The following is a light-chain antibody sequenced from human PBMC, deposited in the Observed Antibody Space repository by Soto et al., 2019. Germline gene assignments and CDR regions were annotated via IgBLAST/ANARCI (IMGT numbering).Light chain of an antibody. CDR2: EAS. Sequence: DIQLTQSPSLLSSSVGDRVTITCLASHDISTYLAWYQQKPGKAPKLMIYEASTLQSGVPSRFSGSGSGTDFTLTISSLQPEDVATYYCQKYNSASWTFGQGTKVDIK. CDR3: QKYNSASWT. CDR1: HDISTY. V-gene: IGKV1-27*01. J-gene: IGKJ1*01.